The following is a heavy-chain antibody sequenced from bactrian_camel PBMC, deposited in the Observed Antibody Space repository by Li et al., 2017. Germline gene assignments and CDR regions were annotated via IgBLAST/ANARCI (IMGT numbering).Heavy chain of an antibody. CDR1: GDPRSARC. CDR2: VNSFDIV. Sequence: HVQLVESGGGLVQPGGSLRLSCAVTGDPRSARCMAWFRQGPGKEREGVGTVNSFDIVHYADYVKGRYTISRDNAKNTVYLQMNSLKPEDTAVYYCVRDLLSYWGQGTQVTVS. J-gene: IGHJ4*01. V-gene: IGHV3S53*01. D-gene: IGHD2*01. CDR3: VRDLLSY.